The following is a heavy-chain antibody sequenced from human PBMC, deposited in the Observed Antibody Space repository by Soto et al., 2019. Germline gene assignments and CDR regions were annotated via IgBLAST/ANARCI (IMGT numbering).Heavy chain of an antibody. V-gene: IGHV4-34*11. CDR2: VSYSGGT. D-gene: IGHD3-9*01. CDR3: VRTTGHMTGFYY. J-gene: IGHJ4*02. Sequence: PSETLSLTCAVYGGSFSGYFWSWIRQPPGKRLEWLGYVSYSGGTNSNPSVKGRVTISVDTSKNQFSLNLTSATAADTAIYYCVRTTGHMTGFYYWGQGTLVTVSS. CDR1: GGSFSGYF.